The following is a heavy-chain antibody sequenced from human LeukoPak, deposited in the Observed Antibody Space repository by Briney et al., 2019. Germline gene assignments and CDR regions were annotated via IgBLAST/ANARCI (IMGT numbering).Heavy chain of an antibody. CDR1: GFTFSSYW. Sequence: PGGSLRLSCAASGFTFSSYWMSWVRQAPGKGLEWVANIKQDGSEKYYVDSVKGRFTISRDNAKNSLYLQMNSLRAEDTAVYYCARDKSITIFVVVINNWFDPWGQGTLVTVSS. J-gene: IGHJ5*02. CDR2: IKQDGSEK. D-gene: IGHD3-3*01. CDR3: ARDKSITIFVVVINNWFDP. V-gene: IGHV3-7*05.